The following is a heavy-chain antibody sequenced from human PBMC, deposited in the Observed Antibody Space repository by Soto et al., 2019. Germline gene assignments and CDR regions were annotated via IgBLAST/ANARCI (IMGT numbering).Heavy chain of an antibody. CDR2: ISWNSGSI. CDR3: AKEDIAVAAPGYYYYMDV. D-gene: IGHD6-19*01. CDR1: GFTFDDYA. V-gene: IGHV3-9*01. Sequence: GGSLRLSCAASGFTFDDYAMHWVRQAPGKGLEWVSGISWNSGSIGYADSVKGRFTISRDNAKNSLYLQMNSLRAEDTALYYCAKEDIAVAAPGYYYYMDVWGKGTTVTVSS. J-gene: IGHJ6*03.